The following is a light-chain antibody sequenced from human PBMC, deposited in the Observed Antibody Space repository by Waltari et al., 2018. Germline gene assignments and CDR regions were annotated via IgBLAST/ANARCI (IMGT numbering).Light chain of an antibody. CDR1: SSNIGSNT. CDR3: AAWDDSLNGHAV. Sequence: QSVLTQPPSASGTPGQRVTISCSGSSSNIGSNTVNWYQQPPGTAPKLLIYSNKQRPSGVPDRFSGSKSGTSASLAISGLQSEDEADYYCAAWDDSLNGHAVFGGGTQLTVL. J-gene: IGLJ7*01. CDR2: SNK. V-gene: IGLV1-44*01.